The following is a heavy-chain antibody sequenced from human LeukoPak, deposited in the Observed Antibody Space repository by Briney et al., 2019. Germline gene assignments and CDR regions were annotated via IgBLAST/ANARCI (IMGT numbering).Heavy chain of an antibody. CDR3: ARGDGQLWQGYYFDY. Sequence: SETLSLTCTVSGGSFSSGSYYWSWIRQPPGKGLEWIGYIYYSGSTNYNPSLKSRVTISVDTSKNQFSLKLSSVTAADTAVYYCARGDGQLWQGYYFDYWGQGTLVTVSS. CDR2: IYYSGST. D-gene: IGHD5-18*01. J-gene: IGHJ4*02. V-gene: IGHV4-61*01. CDR1: GGSFSSGSYY.